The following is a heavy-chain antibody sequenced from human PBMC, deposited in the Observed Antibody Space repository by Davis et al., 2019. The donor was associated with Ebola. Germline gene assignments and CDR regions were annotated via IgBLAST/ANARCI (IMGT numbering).Heavy chain of an antibody. D-gene: IGHD4-17*01. V-gene: IGHV4-39*01. Sequence: SETLSLTCTVSGGSISSSSYYWGWIRQPPGKGLEWIGSIYYSGSTYYNPSLKSRVTISVDTSKNQFSLKLSSVTAADTAVYYCARQTCGDYALRYYYYYGMDVWGQGTTVTVSS. J-gene: IGHJ6*02. CDR1: GGSISSSSYY. CDR2: IYYSGST. CDR3: ARQTCGDYALRYYYYYGMDV.